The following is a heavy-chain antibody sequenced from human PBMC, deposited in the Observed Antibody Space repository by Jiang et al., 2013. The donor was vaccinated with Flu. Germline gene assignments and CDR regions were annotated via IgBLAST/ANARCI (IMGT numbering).Heavy chain of an antibody. CDR3: AKDVGSESYYPFVSYYFDY. CDR1: SYG. CDR2: ISYDGSKK. V-gene: IGHV3-30*18. D-gene: IGHD3-10*01. J-gene: IGHJ4*02. Sequence: SYGVHWVRQXPDKGLEWVAVISYDGSKKYYAESVKGRFAISRDNSKNTVYLQMDSLRPEDTAVYYCAKDVGSESYYPFVSYYFDYWGQGTLVTVSS.